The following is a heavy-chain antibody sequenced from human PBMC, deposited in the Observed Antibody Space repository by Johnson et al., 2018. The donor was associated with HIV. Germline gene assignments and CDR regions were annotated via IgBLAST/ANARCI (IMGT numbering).Heavy chain of an antibody. Sequence: MHLVESGGGLVQPGGSLRLSCAASGFTVSSNYMSWVRQAPGKGLEWVSVIYSGGSTYYADSVKGRFTISRDNSKNTLYLQMNSLRAEDTAVYYCARSSGSYLDDAFDIWGQGTMVTVSS. CDR3: ARSSGSYLDDAFDI. V-gene: IGHV3-66*01. CDR1: GFTVSSNY. J-gene: IGHJ3*02. D-gene: IGHD1-26*01. CDR2: IYSGGST.